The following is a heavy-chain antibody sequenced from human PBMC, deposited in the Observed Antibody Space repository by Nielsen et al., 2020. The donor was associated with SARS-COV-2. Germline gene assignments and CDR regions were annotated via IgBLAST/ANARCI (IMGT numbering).Heavy chain of an antibody. Sequence: GESLKISCAASGFSFSTSWMNWVRQGPGKRLEWVANINPDGSMKRHVDSVMGRFTISRDNARDSLYLQMNNLRAEDTAIYYCLQGGASWGQGTLVTVSP. CDR3: LQGGAS. CDR1: GFSFSTSW. V-gene: IGHV3-7*05. D-gene: IGHD1-1*01. J-gene: IGHJ5*02. CDR2: INPDGSMK.